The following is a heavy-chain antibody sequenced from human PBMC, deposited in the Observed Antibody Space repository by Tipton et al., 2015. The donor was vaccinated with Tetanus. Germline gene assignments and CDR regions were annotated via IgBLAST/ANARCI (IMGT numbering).Heavy chain of an antibody. Sequence: RSLRLSCATSGFTFSNTGFFWVRQAPGKGLECVALIWSDGNTKYNVDSVKGRFTISRDSSTNTVYLQMNSLTTEDTAVYYCAREWTSTVTSKYDYWGQGTLVTVSS. CDR1: GFTFSNTG. CDR2: IWSDGNTK. J-gene: IGHJ4*02. V-gene: IGHV3-33*07. CDR3: AREWTSTVTSKYDY. D-gene: IGHD4-17*01.